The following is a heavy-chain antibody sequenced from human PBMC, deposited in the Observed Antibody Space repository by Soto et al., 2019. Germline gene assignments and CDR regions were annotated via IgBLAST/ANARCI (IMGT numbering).Heavy chain of an antibody. V-gene: IGHV4-34*01. D-gene: IGHD3-22*01. J-gene: IGHJ4*02. CDR1: GGSFSGYY. Sequence: SETLSLTCAVYGGSFSGYYWSWIRQPPGKGLEWIGEINHSGSTNYNPSLKSRVTISVDTSKNQLSLKLSSVTAADTAVYYCARAPYDSSSYWGQGTLVTVSS. CDR3: ARAPYDSSSY. CDR2: INHSGST.